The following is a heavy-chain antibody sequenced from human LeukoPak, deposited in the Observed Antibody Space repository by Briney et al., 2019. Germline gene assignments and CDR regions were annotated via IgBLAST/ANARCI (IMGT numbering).Heavy chain of an antibody. J-gene: IGHJ3*02. CDR3: ARDTEPYDAFDI. V-gene: IGHV4-59*01. Sequence: PSETLSLTCTVSGGSISSYYWSWIRQPPGKGLEWIGYIYYSGSTNYNPSLKSRVTISVDTSKNQFSLKLSSVTAADTAVYYCARDTEPYDAFDIWGQGTMVTVSS. CDR2: IYYSGST. CDR1: GGSISSYY.